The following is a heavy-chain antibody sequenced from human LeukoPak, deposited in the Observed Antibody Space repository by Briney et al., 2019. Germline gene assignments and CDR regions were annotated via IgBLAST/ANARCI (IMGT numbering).Heavy chain of an antibody. J-gene: IGHJ4*02. CDR2: IYYSGSI. CDR1: GASISSYY. V-gene: IGHV4-59*01. D-gene: IGHD3-22*01. Sequence: PSETLSLACTVSGASISSYYWSWIRQPPGKGLEWIGDIYYSGSIKYNPSLKSRVTMSVDTSKNQFSLKLSSVTAADTAIYYCARENPSGYYNRPIDYWGQGTLVTVSS. CDR3: ARENPSGYYNRPIDY.